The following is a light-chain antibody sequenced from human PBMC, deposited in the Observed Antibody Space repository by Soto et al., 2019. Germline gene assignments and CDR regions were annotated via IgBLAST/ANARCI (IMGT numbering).Light chain of an antibody. CDR3: QQYGSSPIT. Sequence: EVVLTQSPGTLSLSPGERATLSCRASLSISSSYLAWYQQKPGQAPRLLIYGASSRATGIPERFSGSGSGTDFTLTISSLEPEDFTLYYCQQYGSSPITFGQGTRLEIK. CDR1: LSISSSY. J-gene: IGKJ5*01. V-gene: IGKV3-20*01. CDR2: GAS.